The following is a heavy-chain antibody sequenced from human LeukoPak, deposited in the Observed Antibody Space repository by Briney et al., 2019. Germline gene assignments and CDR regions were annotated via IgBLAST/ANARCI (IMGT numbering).Heavy chain of an antibody. CDR3: AKDRGMVRGVRGYFDY. J-gene: IGHJ4*02. V-gene: IGHV3-30*02. D-gene: IGHD3-10*01. CDR2: IRYDGSNK. Sequence: PGGSLRLSCAASGFTFSSYGMHWVRQAPGKGLEWVAFIRYDGSNKYYADSVKGRFTIPRDNSKNTLYLQMNSLRAEDTAVYYCAKDRGMVRGVRGYFDYWGQGTLVTVSS. CDR1: GFTFSSYG.